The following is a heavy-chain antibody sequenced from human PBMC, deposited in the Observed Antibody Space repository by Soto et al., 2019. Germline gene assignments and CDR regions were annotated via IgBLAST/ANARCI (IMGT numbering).Heavy chain of an antibody. Sequence: GGSLRLSCAASGFTFSDYYMSWIRQAPGKGLEWVSYISNSGSTKFYADSVTGRFTISRDNAKNSLYLQMNSLRAEDTAVYYCARDYSSYGPFDYWGQGTLVTAPQ. D-gene: IGHD5-18*01. CDR2: ISNSGSTK. CDR3: ARDYSSYGPFDY. CDR1: GFTFSDYY. V-gene: IGHV3-11*04. J-gene: IGHJ4*02.